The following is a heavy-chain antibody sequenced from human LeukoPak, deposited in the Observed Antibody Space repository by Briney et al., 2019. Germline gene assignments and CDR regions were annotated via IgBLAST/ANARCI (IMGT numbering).Heavy chain of an antibody. CDR3: AKATYSTSPGYYFDY. CDR1: GFTFDDYA. Sequence: GGSLRLSCAASGFTFDDYAMHWVRQGPGKGLEWVSGISWNSGRIGYADSVKGRFIISRDNAKNSLYLQMDSLRSEDTAFYYCAKATYSTSPGYYFDYWGQGTLVTVSS. D-gene: IGHD6-6*01. CDR2: ISWNSGRI. J-gene: IGHJ4*02. V-gene: IGHV3-9*01.